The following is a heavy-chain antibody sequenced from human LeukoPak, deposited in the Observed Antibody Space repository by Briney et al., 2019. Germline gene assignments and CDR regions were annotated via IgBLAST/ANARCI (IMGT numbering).Heavy chain of an antibody. V-gene: IGHV3-66*01. CDR3: ARILAYCGGDCYFYFDY. D-gene: IGHD2-21*02. CDR1: GFTVSSNY. Sequence: QAGGSLRLSCVASGFTVSSNYMSWVRQAPGKGLEWVSVIYSGGSTYYADSVKGRFTISRDNSKNTLYLQMNSLRAEDTAVYYCARILAYCGGDCYFYFDYWGQGTLVTVSS. CDR2: IYSGGST. J-gene: IGHJ4*02.